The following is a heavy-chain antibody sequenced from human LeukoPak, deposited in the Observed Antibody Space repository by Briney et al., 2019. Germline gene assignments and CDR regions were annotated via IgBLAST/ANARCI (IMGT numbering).Heavy chain of an antibody. J-gene: IGHJ4*02. V-gene: IGHV4-34*01. CDR3: ARGRASYDFWSGYLFDY. CDR1: GGPFSGYY. Sequence: PETLSLTCAVYGGPFSGYYWTWICQPPGKGLEWIGEISHSGSTNYNPFLKSRVTISVDTSKNQFSLKLSSVTAADTAVYYCARGRASYDFWSGYLFDYWGQGTLVTVSS. CDR2: ISHSGST. D-gene: IGHD3-3*01.